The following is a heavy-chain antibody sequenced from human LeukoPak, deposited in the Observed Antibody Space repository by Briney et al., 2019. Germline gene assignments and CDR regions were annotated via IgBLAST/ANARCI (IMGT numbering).Heavy chain of an antibody. J-gene: IGHJ4*02. CDR3: ARVGYYESSGYYEY. Sequence: GASVKVSCKASGDTFTDYYMHWVRQAPGQGLEWMGRINPNSGGTNYAQKFQGRVTMTRDTSISTVYMELSRLRSDDTAVYYCARVGYYESSGYYEYWGQGTLVTVSS. CDR2: INPNSGGT. V-gene: IGHV1-2*06. CDR1: GDTFTDYY. D-gene: IGHD3-22*01.